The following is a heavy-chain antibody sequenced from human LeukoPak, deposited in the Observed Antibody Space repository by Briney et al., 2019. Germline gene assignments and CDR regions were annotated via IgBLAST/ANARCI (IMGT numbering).Heavy chain of an antibody. J-gene: IGHJ4*02. V-gene: IGHV3-74*01. Sequence: GGSLRLSGAASGFTFSRNWMHWVRQAPGQGLMWVSRIKSDGSSTTYADSVKGRFTISRDNAKNTLYLHMNSLRAEDTAVYYCASYDSSVYYYDSFDYWGQGTLVTVSS. CDR3: ASYDSSVYYYDSFDY. D-gene: IGHD3-22*01. CDR2: IKSDGSST. CDR1: GFTFSRNW.